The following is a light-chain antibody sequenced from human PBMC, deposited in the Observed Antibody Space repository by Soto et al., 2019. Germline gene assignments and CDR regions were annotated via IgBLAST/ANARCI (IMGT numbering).Light chain of an antibody. V-gene: IGLV2-14*02. J-gene: IGLJ2*01. Sequence: QSALTQPASVSGSPGQSITISCTGTSSDVVNDLLVSWYQQQPGKAPKLMIYEVNNRPSGVSNRFSGSKSGNTASLTISGLQAEDEAYYYCSSYRSSSTPVVFGGGTKLTVL. CDR3: SSYRSSSTPVV. CDR1: SSDVVNDLL. CDR2: EVN.